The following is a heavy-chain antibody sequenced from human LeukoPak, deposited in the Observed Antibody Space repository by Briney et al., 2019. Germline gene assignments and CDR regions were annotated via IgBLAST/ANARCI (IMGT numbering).Heavy chain of an antibody. V-gene: IGHV3-23*01. CDR1: GFTVSSNY. CDR2: ISGSGGST. Sequence: GSLRLSCAASGFTVSSNYMSWVRQAPGKGLEWVSAISGSGGSTYYADSVKGRFTISRDNSKNSLYLQMNSLRAEDTAVYYCAKRSSGYHLDYWGQGTLVSVSS. D-gene: IGHD3-22*01. J-gene: IGHJ4*02. CDR3: AKRSSGYHLDY.